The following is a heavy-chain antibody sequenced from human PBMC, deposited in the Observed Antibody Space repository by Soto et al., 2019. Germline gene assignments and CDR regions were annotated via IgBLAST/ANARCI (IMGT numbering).Heavy chain of an antibody. J-gene: IGHJ5*02. D-gene: IGHD6-19*01. CDR3: ARVAYSSGWSEWFDP. V-gene: IGHV3-33*01. CDR1: GFTFSSYG. Sequence: PGGSLRLSCAASGFTFSSYGMHWVRQAPGKGLEWEAVIWFDGSNKYYADSVKGRFTISRDNSKNTLYLQMNSLRAEDTAVYYCARVAYSSGWSEWFDPWGQGTLVTVSS. CDR2: IWFDGSNK.